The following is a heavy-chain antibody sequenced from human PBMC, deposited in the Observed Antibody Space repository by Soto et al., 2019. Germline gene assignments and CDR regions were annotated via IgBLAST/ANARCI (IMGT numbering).Heavy chain of an antibody. CDR3: ARDSQNYSYYIDV. J-gene: IGHJ6*03. CDR1: GFTFSSYN. V-gene: IGHV3-48*01. Sequence: EVQLVESGGGLVQPGGSLRLSCAASGFTFSSYNMNWVRQAPGKGLEWISDISLSSSTIFYADSVKGRFTISRDNAKNSLYLQMNSLRAEDTAVYYCARDSQNYSYYIDVWGKGTTVTVSS. CDR2: ISLSSSTI.